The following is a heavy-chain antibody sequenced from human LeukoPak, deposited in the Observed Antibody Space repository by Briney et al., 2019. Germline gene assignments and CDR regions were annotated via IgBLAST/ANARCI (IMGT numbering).Heavy chain of an antibody. Sequence: GGSLRLSCAASGFTFGGSWMHWVRQAPGKGLVWVSRINNDGSNTIYADSVEGRFTTSRDNAESTLYLQMHSLRAEDTAVYYCVRDWYGKFFWGQGTLVTVSS. CDR2: INNDGSNT. V-gene: IGHV3-74*01. CDR1: GFTFGGSW. D-gene: IGHD6-13*01. J-gene: IGHJ4*02. CDR3: VRDWYGKFF.